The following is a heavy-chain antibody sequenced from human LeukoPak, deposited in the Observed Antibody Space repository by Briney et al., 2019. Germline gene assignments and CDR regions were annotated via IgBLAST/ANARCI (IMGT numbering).Heavy chain of an antibody. CDR1: GFTVSSSY. V-gene: IGHV3-53*01. Sequence: GGSLRLSSAASGFTVSSSYMSWVRQAPGKGLEWVSVIYSGGFTYYADSVKGRFTISRDNSKNTLYLQMNSLRAEDTAVYYCAKTANPATGDYWGQGTLVTVSS. CDR3: AKTANPATGDY. J-gene: IGHJ4*02. CDR2: IYSGGFT. D-gene: IGHD7-27*01.